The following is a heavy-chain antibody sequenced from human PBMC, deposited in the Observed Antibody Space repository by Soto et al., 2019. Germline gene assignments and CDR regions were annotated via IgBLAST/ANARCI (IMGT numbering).Heavy chain of an antibody. V-gene: IGHV4-59*01. CDR2: IYYSGST. J-gene: IGHJ3*02. CDR3: GRSRGGRRITMVRGVIFNAFDI. CDR1: GGSISSYY. D-gene: IGHD3-10*01. Sequence: SETLSLTCTVSGGSISSYYWSWIRQPPGKGLEWIGYIYYSGSTNYNPSLKSRVTISVDTSKNQFSLKLSSVTAADTAVKYCGRSRGGRRITMVRGVIFNAFDIWGQGTMVTVSS.